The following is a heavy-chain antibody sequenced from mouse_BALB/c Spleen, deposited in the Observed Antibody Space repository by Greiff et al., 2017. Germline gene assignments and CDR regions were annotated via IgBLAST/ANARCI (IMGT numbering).Heavy chain of an antibody. CDR3: ARDEGWYFDV. J-gene: IGHJ1*01. Sequence: EVQRVESGAELVKPGASVKLSCTASGFNIKDTYMHWVKQRPEQGLEWIGRIDPANGNTKYDPTFQGKATITADTSSNTAYLQLSSLTSEDTAVYYCARDEGWYFDVWGAGTTVTVSS. V-gene: IGHV14-3*02. CDR2: IDPANGNT. CDR1: GFNIKDTY.